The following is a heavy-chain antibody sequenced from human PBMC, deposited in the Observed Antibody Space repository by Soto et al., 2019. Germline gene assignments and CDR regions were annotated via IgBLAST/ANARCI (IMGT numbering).Heavy chain of an antibody. J-gene: IGHJ4*02. CDR3: ARRDTSGFLRYFDN. CDR2: IVPNVGTV. D-gene: IGHD3-3*01. V-gene: IGHV1-69*06. CDR1: GGTFSSFINYP. Sequence: QVQLVQSGAEVKKPGSSVKVSCKSSGGTFSSFINYPINWVRQAPGQGLEWMGGIVPNVGTVNYAQNFRGKVTTTADKSTGTAYMELSSLRSEDTALYYCARRDTSGFLRYFDNWGQGTQVTVSS.